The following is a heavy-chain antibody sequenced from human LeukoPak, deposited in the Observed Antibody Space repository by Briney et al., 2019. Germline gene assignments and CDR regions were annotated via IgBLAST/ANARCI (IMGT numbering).Heavy chain of an antibody. J-gene: IGHJ4*02. CDR1: RFAFSSYA. V-gene: IGHV3-23*01. Sequence: GGSLRLSCAASRFAFSSYAMSWVRRAPGKGLEWVSAISGSVGSTYNADSVKGRFTISRDNSKTTPYLQRNSRRAEDTAGFYGAKEGLYDGSGSYISYWGQGTLVTVSA. D-gene: IGHD3-10*01. CDR2: ISGSVGST. CDR3: AKEGLYDGSGSYISY.